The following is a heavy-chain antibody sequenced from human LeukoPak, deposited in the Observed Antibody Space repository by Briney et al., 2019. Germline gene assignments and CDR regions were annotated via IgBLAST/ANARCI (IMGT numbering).Heavy chain of an antibody. D-gene: IGHD3-9*01. CDR3: AKGYDILTGYSNFDY. Sequence: GGSLRLSCAASGFTFSSYSMNWVRQAPGKGLEWVSGISWNSGSIGYADSVKGRFTISRDNAKNSLYLQMNSLRAEDTALYYCAKGYDILTGYSNFDYWGQGTLVTVSS. CDR2: ISWNSGSI. J-gene: IGHJ4*02. V-gene: IGHV3-9*01. CDR1: GFTFSSYS.